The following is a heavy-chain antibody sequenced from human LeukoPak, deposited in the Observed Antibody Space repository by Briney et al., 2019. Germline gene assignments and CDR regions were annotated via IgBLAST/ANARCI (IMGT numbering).Heavy chain of an antibody. J-gene: IGHJ6*02. Sequence: PGGSLRLSCAASGFTFSSYVMNWVRQAPGKGLEWVSDISGSGGSTYYADSAKGRFTISRDNSKNTLYVQMNSLRAEDTAVYYCAKGRRDGYNYGMDVWGQGTTVTVSS. V-gene: IGHV3-23*01. CDR3: AKGRRDGYNYGMDV. CDR1: GFTFSSYV. CDR2: ISGSGGST. D-gene: IGHD5-24*01.